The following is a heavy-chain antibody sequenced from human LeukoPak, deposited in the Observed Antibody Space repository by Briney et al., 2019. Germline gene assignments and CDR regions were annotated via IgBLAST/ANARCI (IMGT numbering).Heavy chain of an antibody. V-gene: IGHV3-48*03. J-gene: IGHJ4*02. CDR3: AASQDAPLYFDY. CDR2: ISSSGSTI. CDR1: GLTFSSYE. Sequence: GGSLRLSCAASGLTFSSYEMNWVRQAPGKGLEWVSYISSSGSTIYYADSVKDRFTISRDNAKNSLYLQMNSLRAEDTAVYYCAASQDAPLYFDYWGQGTLVTVSS.